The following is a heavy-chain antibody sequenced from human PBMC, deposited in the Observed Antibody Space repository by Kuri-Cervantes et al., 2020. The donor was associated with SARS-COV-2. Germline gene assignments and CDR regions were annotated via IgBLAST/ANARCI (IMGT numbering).Heavy chain of an antibody. J-gene: IGHJ6*02. CDR1: GFTVSSNY. Sequence: GESLKISCAASGFTVSSNYMTWVRQAPGKGPEWVSTIYSDGSTFYADSVKGRFTISRDNSKNMLHLQMNSLRAEDTAVYYCVRWGGLGGRGTYYYFYAMDVWGQGTTVTVSS. D-gene: IGHD3-16*01. CDR3: VRWGGLGGRGTYYYFYAMDV. CDR2: IYSDGST. V-gene: IGHV3-66*01.